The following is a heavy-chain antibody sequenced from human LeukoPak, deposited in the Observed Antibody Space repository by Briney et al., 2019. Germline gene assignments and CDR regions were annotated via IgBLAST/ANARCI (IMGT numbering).Heavy chain of an antibody. CDR2: IYYSGST. V-gene: IGHV4-59*01. Sequence: PSETLSLTCTVSGGSISSYYWSWIRQPPGKGLEWIGYIYYSGSTNYNPSLKSRVTISVDTTKNQFSLKLSSVTAADTAVYYCARKVVGAHYFDYWGQGTLVTVSS. CDR1: GGSISSYY. D-gene: IGHD1-26*01. CDR3: ARKVVGAHYFDY. J-gene: IGHJ4*02.